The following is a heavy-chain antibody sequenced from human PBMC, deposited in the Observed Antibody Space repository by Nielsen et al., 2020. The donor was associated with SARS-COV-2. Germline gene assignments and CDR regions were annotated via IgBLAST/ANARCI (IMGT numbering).Heavy chain of an antibody. J-gene: IGHJ4*02. CDR3: ARARGYYFDY. Sequence: GSLRLSCTVSGGSVSSGSYYWSWIRQPPGKGLEWIGYIYYSGSTNYNPSLKSRVTISVDTSKNQFSLKLSSVTAADTAVYYCARARGYYFDYWGQGTLVTVSS. V-gene: IGHV4-61*01. CDR2: IYYSGST. CDR1: GGSVSSGSYY.